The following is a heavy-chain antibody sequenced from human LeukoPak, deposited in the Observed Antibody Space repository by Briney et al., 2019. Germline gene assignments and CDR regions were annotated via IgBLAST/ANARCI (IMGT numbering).Heavy chain of an antibody. V-gene: IGHV3-30*19. Sequence: PGGSLRLSCAAAGFTFNRFRMGWVRQEAGKGMEWVGLISFYGSDNSYADSVEGRLTISSDNSKNTLYLQMNSLSAEDTAVYYCARVLAFGSPPAYWGPGTLVSVSS. CDR2: ISFYGSDN. CDR1: GFTFNRFR. D-gene: IGHD3-10*01. J-gene: IGHJ4*02. CDR3: ARVLAFGSPPAY.